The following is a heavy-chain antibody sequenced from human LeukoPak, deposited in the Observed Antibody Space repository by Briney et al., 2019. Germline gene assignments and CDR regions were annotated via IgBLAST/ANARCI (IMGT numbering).Heavy chain of an antibody. CDR3: AKGPLLWD. CDR2: ISGSGGSP. Sequence: PGGSLRLSCAASGFTFSSSAMSWVRQAPGKGLEWVSSISGSGGSPYYADSVKGRFTISRDNSKNTLYLQINSLRAEDTAVYYCAKGPLLWDWGQGTLVTVSS. V-gene: IGHV3-23*01. J-gene: IGHJ4*02. CDR1: GFTFSSSA. D-gene: IGHD2/OR15-2a*01.